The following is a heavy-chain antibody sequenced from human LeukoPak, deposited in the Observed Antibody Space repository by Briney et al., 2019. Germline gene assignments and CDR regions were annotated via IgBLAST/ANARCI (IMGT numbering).Heavy chain of an antibody. CDR1: GFTFSSYA. V-gene: IGHV3-30-3*01. Sequence: GGSLRLSCAASGFTFSSYAMHWVRQAPGKGLEWVAVISYDGSNKYYADSVKGRFTISRDNSKNTLYLQMSSLRAEDTAVYYCARSWYFDYWGQGTLVTVS. J-gene: IGHJ4*02. CDR2: ISYDGSNK. CDR3: ARSWYFDY.